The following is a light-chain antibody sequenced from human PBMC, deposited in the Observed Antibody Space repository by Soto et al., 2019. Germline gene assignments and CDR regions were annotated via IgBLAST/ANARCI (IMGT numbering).Light chain of an antibody. Sequence: QSVLTQPPSASGTPGQRVTISCSGSSSNIGSNTVNWYQQLPGTAPKLVIYSNNQRPSGVPDRFSGSKSGTSASLAISGLQSEDEADYYCVAWDDSLNGYVVFSGGTK. J-gene: IGLJ2*01. CDR3: VAWDDSLNGYVV. CDR1: SSNIGSNT. V-gene: IGLV1-44*01. CDR2: SNN.